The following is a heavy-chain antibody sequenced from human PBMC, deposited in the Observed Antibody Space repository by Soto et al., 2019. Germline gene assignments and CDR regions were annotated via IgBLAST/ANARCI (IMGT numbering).Heavy chain of an antibody. CDR1: GGSISSSSYY. Sequence: SETLSLTCTVSGGSISSSSYYWGWIRQPPGKGLEWIGSIYYSGSTYYNPSLKSRVTISVDTSKNQFSLKLSSVTAADTAVYYCARQFSWIQLWLNWFDPWGQGTLVTVSS. CDR3: ARQFSWIQLWLNWFDP. V-gene: IGHV4-39*01. J-gene: IGHJ5*02. CDR2: IYYSGST. D-gene: IGHD5-18*01.